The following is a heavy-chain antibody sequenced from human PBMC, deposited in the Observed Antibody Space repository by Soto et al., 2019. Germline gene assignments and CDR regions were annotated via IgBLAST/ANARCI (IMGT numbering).Heavy chain of an antibody. J-gene: IGHJ6*03. D-gene: IGHD2-15*01. CDR3: TRDGYCSGGSCLLYYYYYYMDV. Sequence: GGSPRLSCTASEFTFGDYAMSWFRQAPGKGLEWVGFIRSKAYGGTTEYAASVKGRFTISRDDSKSIAYLQMNSLKTEDTAVYYCTRDGYCSGGSCLLYYYYYYMDVWGKGTTVTVSS. CDR1: EFTFGDYA. V-gene: IGHV3-49*03. CDR2: IRSKAYGGTT.